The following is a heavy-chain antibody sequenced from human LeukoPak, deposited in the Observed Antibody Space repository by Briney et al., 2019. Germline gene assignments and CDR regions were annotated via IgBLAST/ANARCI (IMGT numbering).Heavy chain of an antibody. D-gene: IGHD2-8*01. CDR1: GFTVRNNY. Sequence: GGSLGLSCAASGFTVRNNYMSWVRQAPGKGLEWVSFIYSGGDTKYADSVKGRFTISRDNSKNTLYLQMNSLRAEDTAVYYCARELMSAAGSNFDYWGQGTLVTVSS. CDR2: IYSGGDT. J-gene: IGHJ4*02. CDR3: ARELMSAAGSNFDY. V-gene: IGHV3-53*01.